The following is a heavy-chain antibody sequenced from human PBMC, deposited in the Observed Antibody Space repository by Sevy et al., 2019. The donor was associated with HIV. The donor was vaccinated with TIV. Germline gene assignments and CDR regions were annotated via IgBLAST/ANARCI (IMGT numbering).Heavy chain of an antibody. J-gene: IGHJ4*02. V-gene: IGHV1-69*13. D-gene: IGHD3-10*01. Sequence: ASVKVSCKTSGGIFRSNAISWVRQAPGQGLEWMGGIIAVFGTTNYAQKFQGRVTVTADESRGTAYMELSGLRSEDTAVYYCARDKYYYISGSFDYWGQGTPVTVSS. CDR3: ARDKYYYISGSFDY. CDR2: IIAVFGTT. CDR1: GGIFRSNA.